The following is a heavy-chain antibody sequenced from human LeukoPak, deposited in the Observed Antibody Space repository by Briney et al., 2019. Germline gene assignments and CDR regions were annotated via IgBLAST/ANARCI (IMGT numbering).Heavy chain of an antibody. V-gene: IGHV3-53*05. CDR1: GFTVSSNY. Sequence: GGSLRLSCAASGFTVSSNYMSWVRQAPGKGLEWVSVIYSGGSTYYAGSVKGRFTISRDNSKNTLSLQMSSLRAEDTAVYYCAKAETMTQRGYFDYWGQGTLVTVSS. J-gene: IGHJ4*02. D-gene: IGHD1-1*01. CDR3: AKAETMTQRGYFDY. CDR2: IYSGGST.